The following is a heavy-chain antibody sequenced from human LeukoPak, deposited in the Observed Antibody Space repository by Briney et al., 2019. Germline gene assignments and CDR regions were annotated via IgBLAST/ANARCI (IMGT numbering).Heavy chain of an antibody. CDR2: TYYRSKWYN. V-gene: IGHV6-1*01. CDR1: GDSVSSNSGA. D-gene: IGHD6-13*01. Sequence: SQTLSLTCAISGDSVSSNSGAGNWIRQSPSRGLEWLGRTYYRSKWYNDYAESVKSRINIKPDTSSNQFSLKLSSVTPEDTAVHNCVRDQAGLDYWGQGTLVTVSS. CDR3: VRDQAGLDY. J-gene: IGHJ4*02.